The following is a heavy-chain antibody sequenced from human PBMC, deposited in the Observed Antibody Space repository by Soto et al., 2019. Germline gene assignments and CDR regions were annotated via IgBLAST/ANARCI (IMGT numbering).Heavy chain of an antibody. CDR1: GGTFSSYA. D-gene: IGHD3-22*01. Sequence: SVKVSCKASGGTFSSYAISWVRQAPGQGLEWMGGIIPIFGTANYAQKFQGRVTVTADESTSTAYMELSSLRSEDTAVYYCARTYYYDSSGYYGSYWGQGTLVTVSS. CDR2: IIPIFGTA. V-gene: IGHV1-69*13. CDR3: ARTYYYDSSGYYGSY. J-gene: IGHJ4*02.